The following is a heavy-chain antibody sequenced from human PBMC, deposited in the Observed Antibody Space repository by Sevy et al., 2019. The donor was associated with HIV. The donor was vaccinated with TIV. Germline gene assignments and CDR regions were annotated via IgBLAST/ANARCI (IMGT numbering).Heavy chain of an antibody. V-gene: IGHV3-7*01. D-gene: IGHD3-3*01. CDR2: IKQDGSEK. CDR3: ARDLNDFWSGYLYGMDV. CDR1: GFTFSSYW. J-gene: IGHJ6*02. Sequence: GSLRLSCAASGFTFSSYWMSWVRQAPGKGLEWVANIKQDGSEKYYVDSVKGRFTISRDNAKNSLYLQMNSLRAEDTAVYYCARDLNDFWSGYLYGMDVWGQGTTVTVSS.